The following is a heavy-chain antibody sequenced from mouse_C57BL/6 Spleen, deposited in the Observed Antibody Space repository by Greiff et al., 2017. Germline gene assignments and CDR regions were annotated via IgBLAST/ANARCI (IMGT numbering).Heavy chain of an antibody. CDR3: ARDYDYGGLDY. J-gene: IGHJ4*01. V-gene: IGHV1-82*01. CDR1: GYAFSGSW. Sequence: VQVVESGPELVKPGASVKISCKASGYAFSGSWMNWVKQRPGKGLEWIGRIYPGDGDTNYNGKFKGKATLTADKSSSTAYMQLSSLTSEDSAVYFCARDYDYGGLDYWGQGTSVTVSS. D-gene: IGHD2-4*01. CDR2: IYPGDGDT.